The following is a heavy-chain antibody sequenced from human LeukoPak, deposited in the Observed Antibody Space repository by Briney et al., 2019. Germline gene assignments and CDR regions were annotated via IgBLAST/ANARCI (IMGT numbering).Heavy chain of an antibody. CDR2: ISGSGGST. J-gene: IGHJ4*02. V-gene: IGHV3-23*01. CDR1: GFTFSIYW. D-gene: IGHD1-26*01. Sequence: PGGSLRLSCAASGFTFSIYWMSWVRQAPGKGLEWVSAISGSGGSTYYADSVKGRFTISRDNSKNTLYLQMNSLRAEDTAVYYCATVVGATGRFDYWGQGTLVTVSS. CDR3: ATVVGATGRFDY.